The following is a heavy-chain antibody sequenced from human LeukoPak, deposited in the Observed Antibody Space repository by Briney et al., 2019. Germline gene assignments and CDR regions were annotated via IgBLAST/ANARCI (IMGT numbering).Heavy chain of an antibody. J-gene: IGHJ4*02. CDR2: INPNSGGT. CDR3: ARDRRNSSGCLDY. CDR1: GYTFTSYY. D-gene: IGHD6-19*01. V-gene: IGHV1-2*04. Sequence: GASVKVSCKASGYTFTSYYMHWVRQAPGQGLEWMGWINPNSGGTNYAQKFQGWVTMTRDTSISTAYMELSRLRSDDTAVYYCARDRRNSSGCLDYWGQGTLVTVSS.